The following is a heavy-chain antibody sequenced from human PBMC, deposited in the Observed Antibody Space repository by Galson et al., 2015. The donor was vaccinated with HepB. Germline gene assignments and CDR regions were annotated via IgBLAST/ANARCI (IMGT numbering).Heavy chain of an antibody. J-gene: IGHJ4*02. Sequence: SLRLSCAASGFTFSSYGMHWVRQAPGKGLEWVAFIRYDGSNKYYADSVKGRFTISRDNSKNTLYLQMNSLRAEDTAVYYCAKEAGPYCGGDCSTALLDYWGQGTLVTVSS. CDR1: GFTFSSYG. D-gene: IGHD2-21*02. CDR2: IRYDGSNK. V-gene: IGHV3-30*02. CDR3: AKEAGPYCGGDCSTALLDY.